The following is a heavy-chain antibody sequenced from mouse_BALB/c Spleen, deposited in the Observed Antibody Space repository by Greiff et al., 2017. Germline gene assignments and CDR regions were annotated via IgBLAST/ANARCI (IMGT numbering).Heavy chain of an antibody. V-gene: IGHV5-6-3*01. CDR2: INSNGGST. CDR3: ARDLLRRGFAY. Sequence: EVQGVESGGGLVQPGGSLKLSCAASGFTFSSYGMSWVRQTPDKRLELVATINSNGGSTYYPDSVKGRFTISRDNAKNTLYLQMSSLKSEDTAMYYCARDLLRRGFAYWGQGTLVTVSA. D-gene: IGHD1-2*01. J-gene: IGHJ3*01. CDR1: GFTFSSYG.